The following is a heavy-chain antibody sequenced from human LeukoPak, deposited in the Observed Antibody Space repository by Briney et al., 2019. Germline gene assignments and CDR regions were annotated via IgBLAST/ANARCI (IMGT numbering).Heavy chain of an antibody. V-gene: IGHV3-23*01. CDR2: ISGSGGST. CDR1: GFTFSSYA. J-gene: IGHJ4*02. D-gene: IGHD2-2*01. Sequence: GGSLRLSCAAPGFTFSSYAMSRVRQAPGKGLEWVSAISGSGGSTYYADSVKGRFTISRDNSKNTLYLQMNSLRAEDTAVYYCAKPIVVPAAMDFFDYWGQGTLVTVSS. CDR3: AKPIVVPAAMDFFDY.